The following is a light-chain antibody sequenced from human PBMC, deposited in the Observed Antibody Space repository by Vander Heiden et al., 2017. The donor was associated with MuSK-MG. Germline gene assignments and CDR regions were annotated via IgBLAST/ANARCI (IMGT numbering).Light chain of an antibody. Sequence: DIQMTQSPSSLSASVGDRVTITCRASQSISSYLSWHQQKPGKAPKLLIYAASSLQSGVPSRFSGRGSGTDFTLTISSLQPEDLATYDCQQTYTTPRAFGQGTKVEI. CDR1: QSISSY. J-gene: IGKJ1*01. CDR3: QQTYTTPRA. V-gene: IGKV1-39*01. CDR2: AAS.